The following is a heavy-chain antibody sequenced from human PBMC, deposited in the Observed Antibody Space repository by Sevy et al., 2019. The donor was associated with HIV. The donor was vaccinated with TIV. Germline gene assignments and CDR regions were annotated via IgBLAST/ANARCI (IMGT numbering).Heavy chain of an antibody. V-gene: IGHV4-59*01. CDR3: ARESIGAVGDFDY. Sequence: SETLSLTCTVSGGSISNYFWSWIRQPPGKGLEWIGYIYYSGSTNYNPSPKSRVTISVETSKNQFSLKLSSVTAADTAVYYCARESIGAVGDFDYWGQGTLVTVSS. CDR1: GGSISNYF. CDR2: IYYSGST. D-gene: IGHD6-13*01. J-gene: IGHJ4*02.